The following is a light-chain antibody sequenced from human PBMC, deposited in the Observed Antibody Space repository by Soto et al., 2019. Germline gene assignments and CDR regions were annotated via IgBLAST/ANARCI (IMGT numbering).Light chain of an antibody. Sequence: DIQMTQSPSSLSASVVDRVTITGLASQSISSYLNWYQQKPGKAPKLLIYAASSLQSGVPSSFSGSGSGTDFTLTISSLQPEDFATYYCQQSYSTRPTFGGGTKVDIK. CDR2: AAS. J-gene: IGKJ4*01. V-gene: IGKV1-39*01. CDR3: QQSYSTRPT. CDR1: QSISSY.